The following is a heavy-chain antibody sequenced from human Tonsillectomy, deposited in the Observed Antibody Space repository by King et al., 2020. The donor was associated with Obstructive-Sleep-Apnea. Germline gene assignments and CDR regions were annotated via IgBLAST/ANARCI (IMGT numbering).Heavy chain of an antibody. V-gene: IGHV3-30*02. Sequence: VQLVESGGGVVQPGRSLRLSCAASGFTFSSYGMHWVRQAPGKGLEWVAFIRYDGSNKYFADSVKGRFTISRDNSKNTLYLQMNSLRAEDTAVYYWAKDPARGGSYRELIHFDYWGQGTLVTVSS. D-gene: IGHD1-26*01. J-gene: IGHJ4*02. CDR1: GFTFSSYG. CDR2: IRYDGSNK. CDR3: AKDPARGGSYRELIHFDY.